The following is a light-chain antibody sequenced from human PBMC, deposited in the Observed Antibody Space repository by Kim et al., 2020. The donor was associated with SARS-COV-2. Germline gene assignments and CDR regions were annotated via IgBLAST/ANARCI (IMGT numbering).Light chain of an antibody. J-gene: IGLJ2*01. CDR2: QDT. V-gene: IGLV3-1*01. CDR3: QAWDRSTAV. Sequence: SYELTQPPSVSVSPGQTASITCSGDKLGDKYACWYQQKAGQSPVLVIYQDTKRPSGIHERFTGSNSGNTATLTISGTQTMDEADYYCQAWDRSTAVFGGG. CDR1: KLGDKY.